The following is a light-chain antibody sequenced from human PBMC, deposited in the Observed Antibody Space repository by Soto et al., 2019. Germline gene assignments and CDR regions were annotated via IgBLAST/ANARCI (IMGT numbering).Light chain of an antibody. CDR2: EVS. Sequence: QSALTQPASVSGSPGQSITISCTGTSSDVGGYDYVSWYQLHPGKAPKLMVFEVSNRPSGVSYRFSGSKSGNTASLTISGLQAEDEADYYCSSYTSSSPYVFGTGTKVTV. V-gene: IGLV2-14*01. CDR1: SSDVGGYDY. J-gene: IGLJ1*01. CDR3: SSYTSSSPYV.